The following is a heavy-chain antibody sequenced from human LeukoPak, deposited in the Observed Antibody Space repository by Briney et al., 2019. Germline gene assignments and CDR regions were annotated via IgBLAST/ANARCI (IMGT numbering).Heavy chain of an antibody. D-gene: IGHD2-15*01. CDR2: ISGDGGST. CDR1: GFTFDDYA. V-gene: IGHV3-43*02. Sequence: GGSLRLSCAASGFTFDDYAMHWGRQAPGEGLEWVSLISGDGGSTYYADSVRGRFTISRDNSKNSLYLQMDSLRTEDTAFYYCAKEIDTLGTNAFDIWGQGTMVTVSS. CDR3: AKEIDTLGTNAFDI. J-gene: IGHJ3*02.